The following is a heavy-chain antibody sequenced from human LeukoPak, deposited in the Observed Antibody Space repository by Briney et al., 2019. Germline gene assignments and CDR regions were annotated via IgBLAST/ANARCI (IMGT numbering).Heavy chain of an antibody. V-gene: IGHV4-39*07. CDR2: INHSGST. J-gene: IGHJ4*02. CDR1: GGSISSSYYY. D-gene: IGHD3-9*01. CDR3: ARETYYDILTGYHAYYFDY. Sequence: SETLSLTCTVSGGSISSSYYYWGWIRQPPGKGLEWIGEINHSGSTNYNPSLKSRVTISVDTSKNQFSLKLSSVTAADTAVYYCARETYYDILTGYHAYYFDYWGQGTLVTVSS.